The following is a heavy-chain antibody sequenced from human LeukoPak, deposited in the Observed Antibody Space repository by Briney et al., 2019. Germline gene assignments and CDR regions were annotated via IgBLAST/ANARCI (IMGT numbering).Heavy chain of an antibody. CDR3: ARDNQVSW. CDR1: GFTFSSHW. CDR2: IKPDGSEK. V-gene: IGHV3-7*01. D-gene: IGHD6-13*01. J-gene: IGHJ4*02. Sequence: PGGSLRLSCVASGFTFSSHWMTWVRQAPGKGLECVGNIKPDGSEKYYADSVKGRFTISRDNAKNSLYLQMNSLKAEDTALYYCARDNQVSWWGQGTLVTVSS.